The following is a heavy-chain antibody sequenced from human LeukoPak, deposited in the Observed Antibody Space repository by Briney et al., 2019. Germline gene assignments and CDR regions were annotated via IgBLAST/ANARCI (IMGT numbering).Heavy chain of an antibody. D-gene: IGHD3-9*01. Sequence: ASVKVSCKASGFTFTSYDINWVRQATGQGLEWMGWMNPNSGNTGYAQKFQGRVTMTRNTSISTAYMELSSLRSEDTAVYYCARGKREILTGYFNYYYYGMDVWGQGTTVTVS. V-gene: IGHV1-8*01. CDR2: MNPNSGNT. J-gene: IGHJ6*02. CDR1: GFTFTSYD. CDR3: ARGKREILTGYFNYYYYGMDV.